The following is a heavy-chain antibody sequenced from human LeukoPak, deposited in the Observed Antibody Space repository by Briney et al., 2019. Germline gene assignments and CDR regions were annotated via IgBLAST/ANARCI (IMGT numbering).Heavy chain of an antibody. CDR2: IYHSGST. CDR1: GYSISSGYY. Sequence: SETLSLTCAVSGYSISSGYYWGWIRQPPGKGLEWIGSIYHSGSTYYNPSLKSRVTISVDTSKNQFSLKLSSVTAADTAVYYCARLYYGGITYYYYYMDVWGKGTAVTVSS. CDR3: ARLYYGGITYYYYYMDV. J-gene: IGHJ6*03. D-gene: IGHD4-23*01. V-gene: IGHV4-38-2*01.